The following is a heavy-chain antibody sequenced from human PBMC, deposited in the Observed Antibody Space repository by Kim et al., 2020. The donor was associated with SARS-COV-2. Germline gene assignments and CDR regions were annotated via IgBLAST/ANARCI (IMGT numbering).Heavy chain of an antibody. D-gene: IGHD5-18*01. CDR2: INHSGST. Sequence: SETLSLTCAVYGGSFSGYYWSWIRQPPGKGLEWIGEINHSGSTNYNPSLKSRVTISVDTSKNQFSLKLSSVTAADTAVYYCARAQGLWGLYSYYFGMDVWGQGTTVTVSS. V-gene: IGHV4-34*01. J-gene: IGHJ6*02. CDR3: ARAQGLWGLYSYYFGMDV. CDR1: GGSFSGYY.